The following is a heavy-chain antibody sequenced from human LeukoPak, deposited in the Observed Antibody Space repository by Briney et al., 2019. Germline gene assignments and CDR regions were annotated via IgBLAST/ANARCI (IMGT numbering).Heavy chain of an antibody. CDR2: IYTSGST. Sequence: SQTLSLTCTVSGGSISSGSYYWSWIRQPAGKGLEWIGRIYTSGSTNYNPSLKSRVTISVDTSKNQFSLKLSSVTAADTAVYYCAGIIGGNYFDYWGQGTLVTVSS. D-gene: IGHD3-10*01. J-gene: IGHJ4*02. V-gene: IGHV4-61*02. CDR1: GGSISSGSYY. CDR3: AGIIGGNYFDY.